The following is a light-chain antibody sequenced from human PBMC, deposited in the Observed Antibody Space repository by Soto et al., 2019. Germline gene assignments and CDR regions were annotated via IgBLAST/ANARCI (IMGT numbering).Light chain of an antibody. CDR2: DVS. J-gene: IGLJ1*01. CDR3: SSYTSSSTLV. Sequence: QSVLTQPASVSGSPGQSITISCTGTSSDVGGYNYVSWYQQHPGKAPKLMIYDVSNRPSGGSNRFSGSKSGNTASLTISGLQAEDEADYYCSSYTSSSTLVFGTGTKLTVL. V-gene: IGLV2-14*01. CDR1: SSDVGGYNY.